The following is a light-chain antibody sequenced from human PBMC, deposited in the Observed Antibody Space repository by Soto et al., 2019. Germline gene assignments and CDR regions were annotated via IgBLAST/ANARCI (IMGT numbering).Light chain of an antibody. CDR2: DVS. Sequence: DLKRAAYGSGAAGRGSTLSCTGTSSDVGGDDYVSWYQQHPGKVPKLMIYDVSNRPSGVSNRFSGSKSGNTASLTISGLQAEDEADYYCSSYTSSTTYVFGTGTKVTVL. CDR3: SSYTSSTTYV. V-gene: IGLV2-14*01. CDR1: SSDVGGDDY. J-gene: IGLJ1*01.